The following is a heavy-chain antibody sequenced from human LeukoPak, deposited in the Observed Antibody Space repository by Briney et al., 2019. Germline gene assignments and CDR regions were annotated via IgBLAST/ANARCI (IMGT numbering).Heavy chain of an antibody. CDR1: GGTFSSYA. Sequence: SVKVSCKASGGTFSSYAISWVRQAPGQGLEWMGGIIPIFGTANYAQKFQGRVTITADESTSTAYMELSSLRSEDTAVYYCARPAYYYDNGLAFDIWGQGTMVTVSS. V-gene: IGHV1-69*13. J-gene: IGHJ3*02. CDR3: ARPAYYYDNGLAFDI. CDR2: IIPIFGTA. D-gene: IGHD3-22*01.